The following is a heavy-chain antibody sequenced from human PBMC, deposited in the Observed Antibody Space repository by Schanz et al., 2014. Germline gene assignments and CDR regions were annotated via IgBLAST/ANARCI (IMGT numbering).Heavy chain of an antibody. V-gene: IGHV3-11*06. CDR3: ARKMKLGVCGGRGHESLDI. CDR2: VSSSSSYT. J-gene: IGHJ3*02. Sequence: QVQLVESGGGVVQPGRSLRLSCAASGFTFSDYYMSWIRQAPGKGLEWVSYVSSSSSYTHYADSVKGRFTISRDNAKNSLYLQMNTLRAEDTAVYYYARKMKLGVCGGRGHESLDIWGQGTMVTVSS. CDR1: GFTFSDYY. D-gene: IGHD2-15*01.